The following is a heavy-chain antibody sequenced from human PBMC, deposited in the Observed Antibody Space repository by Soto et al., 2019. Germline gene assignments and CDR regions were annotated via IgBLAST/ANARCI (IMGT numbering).Heavy chain of an antibody. V-gene: IGHV4-31*03. J-gene: IGHJ4*02. CDR2: IYYSGIT. CDR3: ARSPGYYFDY. CDR1: GGSIGSGGYY. Sequence: SETLSLTCTVSGGSIGSGGYYWSWIRQHPGKGLEWIGYIYYSGITYYNPSLKSRVTISVDTSKNQLSLKLSSVTAADTAVYYCARSPGYYFDYCGPGTLLTVST.